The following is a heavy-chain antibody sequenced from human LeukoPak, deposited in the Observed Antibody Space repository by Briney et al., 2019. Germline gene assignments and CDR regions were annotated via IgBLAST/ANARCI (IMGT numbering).Heavy chain of an antibody. CDR2: ISGDGSFT. CDR3: ATQAYSDFVY. V-gene: IGHV3-7*01. D-gene: IGHD4-11*01. J-gene: IGHJ4*02. CDR1: GLTLRNYW. Sequence: GGSLRLSCAASGLTLRNYWMAWVRQSPGKGLERVASISGDGSFTDYVASVRGRFTVSRDNADNSMYLQMNSLTAEDTAVYYSATQAYSDFVYWGRGILVSVSS.